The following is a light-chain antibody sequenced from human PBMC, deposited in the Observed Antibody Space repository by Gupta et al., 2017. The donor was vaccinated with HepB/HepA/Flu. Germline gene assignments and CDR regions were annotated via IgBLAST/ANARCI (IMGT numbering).Light chain of an antibody. J-gene: IGKJ2*01. V-gene: IGKV3-15*01. Sequence: EIVMTQSPATLSVSPGERATLSCRASQSVSSNLAWYQQKPGQAPRPLIYGASTRDTGIPARFSGSGSGTEFTLTISSLQSEDFAVYYCQQYNNWPPYTFGQGTKLEIK. CDR1: QSVSSN. CDR2: GAS. CDR3: QQYNNWPPYT.